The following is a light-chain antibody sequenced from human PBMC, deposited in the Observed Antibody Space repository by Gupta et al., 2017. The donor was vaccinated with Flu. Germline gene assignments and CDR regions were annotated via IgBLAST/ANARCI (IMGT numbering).Light chain of an antibody. CDR3: SSFALTSTRV. J-gene: IGLJ3*02. CDR2: EVT. CDR1: SDDIGGYNY. Sequence: SISISCTGTSDDIGGYNYVSWYQKHPNKAPKLVIFEVTHRPSGVSDRFSGSKSGNTASLTISGLQTEDEAEYYCSSFALTSTRVFGGGTKVTVL. V-gene: IGLV2-14*01.